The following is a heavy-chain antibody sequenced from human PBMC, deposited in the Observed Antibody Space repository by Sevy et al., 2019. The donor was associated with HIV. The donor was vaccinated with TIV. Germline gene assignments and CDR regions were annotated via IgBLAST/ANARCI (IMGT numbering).Heavy chain of an antibody. CDR1: GFTFSGSA. V-gene: IGHV3-73*01. CDR3: CAGDNCGYYVDY. J-gene: IGHJ4*02. D-gene: IGHD3-22*01. Sequence: GGSLRLSCAASGFTFSGSAMHWVRQASGKGLEWVGRIRYKANGNATAYAGSVKGRFTISRDDSKNTLYLQMNSLKTEDKAIYYCCAGDNCGYYVDYWGQGILVTVSS. CDR2: IRYKANGNAT.